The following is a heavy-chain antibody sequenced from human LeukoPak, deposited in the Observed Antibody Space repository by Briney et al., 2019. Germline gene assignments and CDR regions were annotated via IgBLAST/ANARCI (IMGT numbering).Heavy chain of an antibody. V-gene: IGHV3-48*03. Sequence: PGGSLRLSCAASGFTFSSYEMNWVRQAPGKGLEWVSYISSSGSTIYYADSVKGRFTISRDNVKNSLYLQMNSLRAEDTAVYYCARGYDYGDYVIDYGMDVWGQGTTVTVSS. CDR3: ARGYDYGDYVIDYGMDV. J-gene: IGHJ6*02. CDR2: ISSSGSTI. D-gene: IGHD4-17*01. CDR1: GFTFSSYE.